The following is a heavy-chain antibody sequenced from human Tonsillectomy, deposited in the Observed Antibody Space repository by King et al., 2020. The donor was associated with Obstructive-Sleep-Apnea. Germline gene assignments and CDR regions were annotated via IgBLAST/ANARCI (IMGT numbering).Heavy chain of an antibody. J-gene: IGHJ4*02. Sequence: QLQESGPGLVKPSETLSLTCNVSGGSIRTYYWSWIRQPPGKGLEWIGDVYYSGSTTYNPSLQSRVTISVDTSKNHCSLTLNSVTAADTAVYYCARGYSTSWYYFDYWGQGIQVSVSS. CDR3: ARGYSTSWYYFDY. CDR2: VYYSGST. D-gene: IGHD6-13*01. V-gene: IGHV4-59*01. CDR1: GGSIRTYY.